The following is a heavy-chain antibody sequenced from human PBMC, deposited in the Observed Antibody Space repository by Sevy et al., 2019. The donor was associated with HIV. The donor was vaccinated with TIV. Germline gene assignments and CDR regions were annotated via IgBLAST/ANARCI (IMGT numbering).Heavy chain of an antibody. V-gene: IGHV3-48*02. Sequence: GGSLRLSCAASGFTFSSYSMNWVRQAPGKGLEWVSYISSSSSTIYYADSVKGRFTISRDKARNSLYLQMNSLRDEDTAVYYCARADSITMIVVADQHFDYWGQGTLVTVSS. CDR1: GFTFSSYS. D-gene: IGHD3-22*01. J-gene: IGHJ4*02. CDR3: ARADSITMIVVADQHFDY. CDR2: ISSSSSTI.